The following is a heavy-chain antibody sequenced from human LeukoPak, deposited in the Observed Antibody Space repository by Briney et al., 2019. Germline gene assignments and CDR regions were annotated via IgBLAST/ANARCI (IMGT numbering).Heavy chain of an antibody. CDR1: GYSFPSYG. D-gene: IGHD1-26*01. Sequence: RASVKVSCKASGYSFPSYGISWVRQAPGQGLEWMGWISAYNGNTNYAQKLQGRVTMTTDTSTSTAYMELKSLRSDDTAVYYCARSGATGHWFDPWGQGTLVTVSS. CDR3: ARSGATGHWFDP. V-gene: IGHV1-18*01. CDR2: ISAYNGNT. J-gene: IGHJ5*02.